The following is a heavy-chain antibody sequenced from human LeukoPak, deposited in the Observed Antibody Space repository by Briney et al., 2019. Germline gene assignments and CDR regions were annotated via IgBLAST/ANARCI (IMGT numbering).Heavy chain of an antibody. CDR2: IESEGCKK. Sequence: SLRLACAVSGFTFSSYGMGWVRQAPGRGLGWVAVIESEGCKKRLSTAVKGRFTISRDHSKNTLYLQMDSLRAEDTAVYYCAKDFRGSYMYYFDYWGQGTLVTVSS. V-gene: IGHV3-30*18. D-gene: IGHD1-26*01. CDR3: AKDFRGSYMYYFDY. J-gene: IGHJ4*02. CDR1: GFTFSSYG.